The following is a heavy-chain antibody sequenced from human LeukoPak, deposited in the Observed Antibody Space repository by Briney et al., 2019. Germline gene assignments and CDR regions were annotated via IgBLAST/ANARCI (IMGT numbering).Heavy chain of an antibody. V-gene: IGHV3-74*01. CDR2: INSDGSST. Sequence: GRSLRLSCAASGFKFSRSDMHWVRQAPGKGLVWVSRINSDGSSTSYADSVKGRFTISRDNAKNTLYLQMNSLRAEDTAVYYCARETIVVPAAFRWFDPWGQGTLVTVSS. J-gene: IGHJ5*02. D-gene: IGHD2-2*01. CDR1: GFKFSRSD. CDR3: ARETIVVPAAFRWFDP.